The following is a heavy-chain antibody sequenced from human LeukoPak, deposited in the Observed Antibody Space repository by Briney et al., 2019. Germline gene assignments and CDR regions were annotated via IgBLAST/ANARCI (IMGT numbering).Heavy chain of an antibody. CDR1: GGSISSSNYY. Sequence: PSETLSLTCTVSGGSISSSNYYWGWIRQPQGKGLEWIVNIYYSGSTYYNPSLKSRVTISVDTSKNHFSLKLSSVTAADTAVYYCARLVAVAGVFDYWGQGTLVTVSS. D-gene: IGHD6-19*01. CDR3: ARLVAVAGVFDY. CDR2: IYYSGST. V-gene: IGHV4-39*02. J-gene: IGHJ4*02.